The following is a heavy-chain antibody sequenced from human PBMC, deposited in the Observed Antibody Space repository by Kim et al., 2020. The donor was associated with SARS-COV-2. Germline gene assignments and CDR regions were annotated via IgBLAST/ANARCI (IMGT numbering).Heavy chain of an antibody. Sequence: ADSVKGRSTISRDTAKNPLYLKMNSLRAEDTAVYYWARVYEGGSAWYYFDYWGQGTLVTVSS. D-gene: IGHD6-19*01. J-gene: IGHJ4*02. V-gene: IGHV3-11*05. CDR3: ARVYEGGSAWYYFDY.